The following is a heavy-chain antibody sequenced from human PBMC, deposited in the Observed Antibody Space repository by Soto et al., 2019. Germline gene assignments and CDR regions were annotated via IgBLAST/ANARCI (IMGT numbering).Heavy chain of an antibody. CDR3: AKDQNYGDYALDY. D-gene: IGHD4-17*01. J-gene: IGHJ4*02. CDR1: GFTFSSYS. V-gene: IGHV3-21*01. Sequence: GGSLRLSCAASGFTFSSYSMNWVRQAPGKGLEWVSSISSSSSYIYYADSVKGRFTISRDNAKNSLYLQMNSLRAEDTAVYYCAKDQNYGDYALDYWGQGTQVTVSS. CDR2: ISSSSSYI.